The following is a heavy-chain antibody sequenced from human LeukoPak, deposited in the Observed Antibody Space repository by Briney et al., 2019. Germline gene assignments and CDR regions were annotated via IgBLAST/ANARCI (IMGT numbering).Heavy chain of an antibody. J-gene: IGHJ4*02. CDR2: ISGSGGTT. CDR1: GFSFSTYD. CDR3: AKDHLPGIVVADRDY. Sequence: GGSLRLSCAASGFSFSTYDMNWVRQAPGKGLEWVSAISGSGGTTYYADSVKGRFTISRDNSKNTLYLEINSLRAEDTAVYYCAKDHLPGIVVADRDYWGLGTLVTVSS. V-gene: IGHV3-23*01. D-gene: IGHD6-19*01.